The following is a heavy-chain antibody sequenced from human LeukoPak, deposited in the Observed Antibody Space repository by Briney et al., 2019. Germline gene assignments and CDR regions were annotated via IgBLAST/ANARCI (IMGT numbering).Heavy chain of an antibody. CDR2: INQDGSGK. D-gene: IGHD5-12*01. J-gene: IGHJ3*02. CDR3: ARVLDYSGYDLFAFDI. V-gene: IGHV3-7*01. Sequence: GGSLRLSCAASGFTFSSYGMHWVRQAPGKGLEWVANINQDGSGKYYVDSVKGRFTISRDNAKNSLYLQMNSLRAEDTAVYYCARVLDYSGYDLFAFDIWGQGTMVTVSS. CDR1: GFTFSSYG.